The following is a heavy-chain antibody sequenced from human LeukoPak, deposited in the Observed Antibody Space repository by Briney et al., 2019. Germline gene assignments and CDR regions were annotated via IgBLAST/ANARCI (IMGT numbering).Heavy chain of an antibody. J-gene: IGHJ4*02. D-gene: IGHD5-12*01. Sequence: GGSLRLSCAASGFTFSSYAMSWVRQAPGKGLEWVSAISGSGGSTYYADSVKGRFTISRDNSKNTLYLQMNSLRAEDTAVYYCATGRGYSGYATDYWGQGTLVTVSS. CDR1: GFTFSSYA. CDR3: ATGRGYSGYATDY. CDR2: ISGSGGST. V-gene: IGHV3-23*01.